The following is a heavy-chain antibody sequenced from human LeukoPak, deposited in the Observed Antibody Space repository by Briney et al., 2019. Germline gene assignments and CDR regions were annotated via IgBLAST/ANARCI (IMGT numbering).Heavy chain of an antibody. V-gene: IGHV1-2*02. D-gene: IGHD6-13*01. J-gene: IGHJ4*02. CDR1: GYTFTSYY. CDR3: ARAFGSGRIAAGN. CDR2: INPNSGGT. Sequence: ASVTVSCKASGYTFTSYYMHWVRQAPGQGLEWMGWINPNSGGTNYAQKFQGRVTMTRDTSISTAYMELSRLRSDDTAVYYCARAFGSGRIAAGNWGQGTLVTVSS.